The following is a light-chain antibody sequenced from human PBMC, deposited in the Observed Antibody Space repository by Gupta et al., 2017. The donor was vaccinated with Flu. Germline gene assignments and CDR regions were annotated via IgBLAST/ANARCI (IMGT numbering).Light chain of an antibody. CDR2: SES. Sequence: SGGELANHYDFWYQQKADQAPVLLIYSESVRTSAIPESFSGSNSGTTVTFTISGVQAEDEADYYSHSADSSGAYRVFGGGTKLTVL. CDR1: ELANHY. V-gene: IGLV3-25*01. CDR3: HSADSSGAYRV. J-gene: IGLJ3*02.